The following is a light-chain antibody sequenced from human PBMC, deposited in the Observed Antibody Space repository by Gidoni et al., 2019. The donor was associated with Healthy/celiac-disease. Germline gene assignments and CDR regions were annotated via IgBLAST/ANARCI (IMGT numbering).Light chain of an antibody. J-gene: IGKJ3*01. CDR1: QDISNY. Sequence: DIQMTQSPSSLSASVGDRVTITCQASQDISNYLNWYQQKQGKAPKLLIYDASNLETGVPSRFSGSGSGTEFTFTISSLQPEDIATYYCQQYDNLPPGVTFGPGTKVDSK. CDR2: DAS. V-gene: IGKV1-33*01. CDR3: QQYDNLPPGVT.